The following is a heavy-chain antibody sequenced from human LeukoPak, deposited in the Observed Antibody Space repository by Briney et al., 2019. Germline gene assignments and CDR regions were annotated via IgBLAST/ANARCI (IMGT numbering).Heavy chain of an antibody. V-gene: IGHV1-2*02. CDR1: GYTFTDYY. Sequence: ASVEVSCKASGYTFTDYYIHWVRQAPGQGPEWMGWINPNTGGTIYALKFQGRVTVTRDTSISTVSMDLSRLSSDDTAVYYCARDFRRGGSMEYFQHWGQGTLVTVSS. CDR3: ARDFRRGGSMEYFQH. J-gene: IGHJ1*01. D-gene: IGHD2-15*01. CDR2: INPNTGGT.